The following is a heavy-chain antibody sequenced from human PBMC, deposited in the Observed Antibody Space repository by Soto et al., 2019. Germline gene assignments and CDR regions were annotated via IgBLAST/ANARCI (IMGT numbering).Heavy chain of an antibody. V-gene: IGHV4-34*01. Sequence: PSETLSLTCAVYGGSFSGYYWSWIRQPPGKGLEWIGEINHSGSTNYNPSLKSRVTISVDTSKNQFSLKLSSVTAADTAVYYCARDLYSYGDDYYYYGMDVWGQGTTVTVSS. D-gene: IGHD5-18*01. CDR3: ARDLYSYGDDYYYYGMDV. CDR2: INHSGST. J-gene: IGHJ6*02. CDR1: GGSFSGYY.